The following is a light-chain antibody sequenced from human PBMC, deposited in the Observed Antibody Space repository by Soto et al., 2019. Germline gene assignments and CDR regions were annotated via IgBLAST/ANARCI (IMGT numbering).Light chain of an antibody. CDR2: GAS. CDR3: TQYNDWPPWT. J-gene: IGKJ1*01. V-gene: IGKV3-15*01. Sequence: IVMTQSPASLSASPGERITLSCKASQSIANNLAWHQQKPGQAPRLLMYGASTRAADIPARFSGSGSGTEFSLTISSLQSEDFALYYCTQYNDWPPWTIGQGMKVEIX. CDR1: QSIANN.